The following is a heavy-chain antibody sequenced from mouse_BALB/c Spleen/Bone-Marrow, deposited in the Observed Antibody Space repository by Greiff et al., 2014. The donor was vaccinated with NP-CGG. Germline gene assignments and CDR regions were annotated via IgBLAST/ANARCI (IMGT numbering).Heavy chain of an antibody. D-gene: IGHD4-1*01. CDR2: INPNNGGT. Sequence: VQLQPSGAELVKPGTSVKLSCKASGYTFTTYYMYWVKQRPGQGLEWIGEINPNNGGTNFKEKFKSKATLTVDKSSSTAYMQLSSLTSEDSAVYYCTRGRTWDFDYWGQGTTLTVSS. CDR3: TRGRTWDFDY. V-gene: IGHV1S81*02. CDR1: GYTFTTYY. J-gene: IGHJ2*01.